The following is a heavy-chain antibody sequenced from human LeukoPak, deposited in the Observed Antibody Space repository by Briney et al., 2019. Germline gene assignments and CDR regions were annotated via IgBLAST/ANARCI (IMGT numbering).Heavy chain of an antibody. V-gene: IGHV4-30-4*08. CDR2: IYYSGST. Sequence: SETLSLTCTVSGGSISSGDYYWSWIRLPPGKGLEWIGYIYYSGSTYYNPSLKSRVTISVDTSKNQFSLKLSSVTAADTAVYYCAREGHSSSSGYWGQGTLVTVSS. J-gene: IGHJ4*02. CDR3: AREGHSSSSGY. D-gene: IGHD6-6*01. CDR1: GGSISSGDYY.